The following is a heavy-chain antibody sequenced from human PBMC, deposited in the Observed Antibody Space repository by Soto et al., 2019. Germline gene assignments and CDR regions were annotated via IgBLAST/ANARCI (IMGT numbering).Heavy chain of an antibody. J-gene: IGHJ4*02. D-gene: IGHD3-16*02. CDR1: GFTFSSYG. V-gene: IGHV3-30*03. Sequence: GGSLRLSCAASGFTFSSYGMHWVRQAPGKGLEWVAVISYDGSNKYYADSVKGRFTISRDNSKNTLYLQMNSLRAEDTAVYYXXKXXTXGGVIADYYFDYWGQGTLVTVSS. CDR3: XKXXTXGGVIADYYFDY. CDR2: ISYDGSNK.